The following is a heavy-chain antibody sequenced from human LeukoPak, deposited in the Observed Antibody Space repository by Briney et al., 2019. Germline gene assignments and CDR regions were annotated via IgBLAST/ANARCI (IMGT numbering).Heavy chain of an antibody. CDR1: GFTSDDYA. V-gene: IGHV3-9*02. J-gene: IGHJ4*02. CDR2: ISWNSGSI. Sequence: PGGSLRLSCAASGFTSDDYAMHWVRQAPGKGLEWVSGISWNSGSIGYADSVKGRFTISRDNAKNSLYLQMNSLRAEDTALYYCAKDLYDSSGNTFDYWGQGTLVTVSS. D-gene: IGHD3-22*01. CDR3: AKDLYDSSGNTFDY.